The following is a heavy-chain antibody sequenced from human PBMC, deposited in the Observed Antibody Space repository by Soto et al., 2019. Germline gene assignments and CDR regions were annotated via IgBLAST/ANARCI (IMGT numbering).Heavy chain of an antibody. D-gene: IGHD4-17*01. CDR2: ISSSGSTI. J-gene: IGHJ4*02. CDR1: GFAFSAPY. Sequence: QVQLVESGGGLVKPGGPLKLSGQASGFAFSAPYMSWIRRAQGKGREWISYISSSGSTIYYADSVKGRFTISRDNAKKSLYLQMDSLTADDTAVYYCARGGASVTTPFDYWGQGTQVTVSS. V-gene: IGHV3-11*01. CDR3: ARGGASVTTPFDY.